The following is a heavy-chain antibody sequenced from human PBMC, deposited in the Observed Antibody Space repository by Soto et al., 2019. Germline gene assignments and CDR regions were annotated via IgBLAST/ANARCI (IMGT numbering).Heavy chain of an antibody. CDR3: VKGFWGDY. J-gene: IGHJ4*02. Sequence: EVQLWEYGGGLVQPGGSLRLSCSASGFTFSSHDMIWVRQAPGKGLEWVSGVSGGGITSYADSEKGRFTISRDKSRNTLYLQMNSLRVEDTAVYYCVKGFWGDYWGQGTLVTVSS. V-gene: IGHV3-23*01. CDR1: GFTFSSHD. D-gene: IGHD3-16*01. CDR2: VSGGGIT.